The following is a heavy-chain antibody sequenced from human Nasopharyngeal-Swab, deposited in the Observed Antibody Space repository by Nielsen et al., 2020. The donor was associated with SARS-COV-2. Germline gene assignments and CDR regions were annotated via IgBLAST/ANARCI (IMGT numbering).Heavy chain of an antibody. CDR3: ARSWNLVLPFTYYYYYYGMDV. CDR2: INTNTGNP. J-gene: IGHJ6*02. CDR1: GYTFTSYA. D-gene: IGHD1-7*01. Sequence: ASVKVSCKASGYTFTSYAMNWVRQAPGQGLEWMGWINTNTGNPTYAQGFTGRFVFSLDTSVSTAYLQISSLKAEDTAVYYCARSWNLVLPFTYYYYYYGMDVWGQGTTVTVSS. V-gene: IGHV7-4-1*02.